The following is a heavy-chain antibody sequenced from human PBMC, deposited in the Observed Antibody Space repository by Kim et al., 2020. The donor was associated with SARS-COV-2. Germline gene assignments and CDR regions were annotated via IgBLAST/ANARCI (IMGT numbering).Heavy chain of an antibody. CDR2: IGSGGITT. J-gene: IGHJ4*02. V-gene: IGHV3-23*01. Sequence: GGSLRLSCAASGFTFSSHVMSWVRQVPGKGLEWVSLIGSGGITTYYADSVKGRFTISRDNSKNTLFLQMNSRRAEDTALYYCARRGSAYFYFDYWGQGALVTVSS. CDR3: ARRGSAYFYFDY. D-gene: IGHD5-12*01. CDR1: GFTFSSHV.